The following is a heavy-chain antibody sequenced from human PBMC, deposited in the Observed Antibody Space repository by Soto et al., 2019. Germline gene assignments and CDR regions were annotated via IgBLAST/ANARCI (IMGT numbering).Heavy chain of an antibody. CDR2: ISAYNGNT. D-gene: IGHD3-10*01. CDR3: ARDQESITDRILQY. Sequence: ASVKVSCKASGDTFASFDFSWVRQAPGQGLEWLGWISAYNGNTHYAQKVRDRVTLTTDTSTNTAYMELGSLTSDDTAVYYCARDQESITDRILQYWGQGTRVTVSS. J-gene: IGHJ4*02. V-gene: IGHV1-18*01. CDR1: GDTFASFD.